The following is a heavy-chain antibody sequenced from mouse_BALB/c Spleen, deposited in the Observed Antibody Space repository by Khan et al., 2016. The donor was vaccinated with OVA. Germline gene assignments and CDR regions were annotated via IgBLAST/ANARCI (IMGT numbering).Heavy chain of an antibody. CDR2: ISYSGST. Sequence: VQLKQSGPGLVKPSQSLSLTCIVTGYSITSGYGWNWIRQFPGNKLEWMGYISYSGSTNYNPSLKSRISITRDTSKNQFFLQLNSVTTEDTATYYCARTARIKYWGQGTTLTGSS. J-gene: IGHJ2*01. V-gene: IGHV3-2*02. CDR1: GYSITSGYG. CDR3: ARTARIKY. D-gene: IGHD1-2*01.